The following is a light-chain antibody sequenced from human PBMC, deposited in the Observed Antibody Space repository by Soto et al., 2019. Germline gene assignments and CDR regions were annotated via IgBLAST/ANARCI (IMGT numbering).Light chain of an antibody. CDR1: RSNIGNNA. Sequence: QSVLTQPPSVSEAPRQRVTISCSGSRSNIGNNAVNWYQQVPGKAPKLLIYYDDLLPSGVSDRFSGSKSGTSASLAISGLQSEDEADYYCAAWDDNVNGPVFGGGTKATVL. V-gene: IGLV1-36*01. CDR2: YDD. CDR3: AAWDDNVNGPV. J-gene: IGLJ2*01.